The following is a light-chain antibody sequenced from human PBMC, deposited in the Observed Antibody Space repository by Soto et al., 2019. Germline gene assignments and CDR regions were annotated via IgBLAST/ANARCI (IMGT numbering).Light chain of an antibody. J-gene: IGKJ1*01. Sequence: EIVLTQSPGTLSLSPGERATLSCRASQSVSSNSAWYQQKPGQAPRLLIYAATTRATGIPARFSGSGSGTEFTLTISSLQSEDFAAYYCQQYNNWPRTFGQGTKVDIK. CDR2: AAT. CDR3: QQYNNWPRT. CDR1: QSVSSN. V-gene: IGKV3-15*01.